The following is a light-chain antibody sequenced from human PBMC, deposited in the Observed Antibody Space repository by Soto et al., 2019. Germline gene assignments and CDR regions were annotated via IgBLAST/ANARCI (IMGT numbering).Light chain of an antibody. V-gene: IGKV3-15*01. J-gene: IGKJ2*03. CDR1: RPVRSN. CDR3: QQYNDWLYS. CDR2: GSS. Sequence: EIVMTQSPANMSVSPGERVAVSCRASRPVRSNLAWYQQKPGQPPRLLIYGSSTRATGTPARFSGSGSGTEFTLTVTSMQSADIAFYYCQQYNDWLYSFGQGTKVDIK.